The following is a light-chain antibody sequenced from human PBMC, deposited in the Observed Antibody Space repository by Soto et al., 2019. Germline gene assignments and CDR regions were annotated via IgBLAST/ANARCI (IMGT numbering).Light chain of an antibody. CDR2: AAS. CDR1: QSISSY. V-gene: IGKV1-39*01. CDR3: QQSYSTPRT. J-gene: IGKJ2*01. Sequence: DIQMTQSPSSLSASVGDRVTITCRASQSISSYLNWYQQKPGKAPKLLIYAASSLQSGVPSRFSGSGSGTDFPPTISSLQPEDFATYYCQQSYSTPRTFGQGTKLEIK.